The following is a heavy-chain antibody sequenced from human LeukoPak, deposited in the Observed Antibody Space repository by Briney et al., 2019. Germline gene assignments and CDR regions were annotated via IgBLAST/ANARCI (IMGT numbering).Heavy chain of an antibody. CDR2: ISTYNGNT. Sequence: ASVKVSCKASGFTFTSYGITWVRQAPGQGLEWMRWISTYNGNTDYAQKVQGRVTMTTDTSTSTAYMELRSLRSDDTAVYYCARELHPRVGAIMPFDYWGQGTLVTVSS. V-gene: IGHV1-18*01. CDR3: ARELHPRVGAIMPFDY. J-gene: IGHJ4*02. CDR1: GFTFTSYG. D-gene: IGHD1-26*01.